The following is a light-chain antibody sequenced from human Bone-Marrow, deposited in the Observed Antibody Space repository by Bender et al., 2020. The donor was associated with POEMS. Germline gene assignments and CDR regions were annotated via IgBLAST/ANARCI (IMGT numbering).Light chain of an antibody. Sequence: QSVLTQPPSASGTPGQRVTISCSGGSSNIGAHAVNWYQHLPGTAPKLVIFRNNQRPSGVPDRFSGSRSGTSASLAISGLQSEDEADYYCAVWDDSLNGWVFGGGTKLTVL. CDR3: AVWDDSLNGWV. J-gene: IGLJ3*02. CDR1: SSNIGAHA. CDR2: RNN. V-gene: IGLV1-44*01.